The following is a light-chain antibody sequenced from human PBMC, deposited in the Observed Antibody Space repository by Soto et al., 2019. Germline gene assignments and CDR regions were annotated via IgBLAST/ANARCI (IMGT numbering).Light chain of an antibody. V-gene: IGKV1-5*01. CDR3: QQYKSYPLT. CDR1: QSISSW. J-gene: IGKJ4*01. CDR2: DAS. Sequence: DIQMNQSPSTLSASVGDRVTITCRASQSISSWLAWYQQKPGKAPKLLIYDASSLESGVPSRFSGSGSGTEFTLTISSLQPDDFATHYCQQYKSYPLTFGGGTKVDIK.